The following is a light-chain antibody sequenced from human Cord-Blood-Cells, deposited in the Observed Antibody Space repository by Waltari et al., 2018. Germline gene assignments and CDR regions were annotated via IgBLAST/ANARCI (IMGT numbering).Light chain of an antibody. J-gene: IGKJ1*01. CDR1: QSVLYSSNNKNY. CDR2: WAS. Sequence: DIVMTQSPDSLAVSLGARATLTCKSRQSVLYSSNNKNYLAWYQQKPGQPPKLLIYWASTRESGVPDRFSGSGSGTDFTLTISSLQAEDVAVYYCQQYYSTPWTFGQGTKVEIK. V-gene: IGKV4-1*01. CDR3: QQYYSTPWT.